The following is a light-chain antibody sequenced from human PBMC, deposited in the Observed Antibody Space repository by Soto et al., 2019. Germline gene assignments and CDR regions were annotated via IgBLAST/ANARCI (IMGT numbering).Light chain of an antibody. CDR3: LLPYSSARV. J-gene: IGLJ2*01. Sequence: QTVVTQEPSLTVSPGGTVTLTCGSTTGPVTIGQYPHWLQQKPGQAPRTLIYDTTNKHSWTPARFSGSLLGGKAALTLSGAQPEDEADYSCLLPYSSARVFGGGTKLTVL. CDR1: TGPVTIGQY. V-gene: IGLV7-46*01. CDR2: DTT.